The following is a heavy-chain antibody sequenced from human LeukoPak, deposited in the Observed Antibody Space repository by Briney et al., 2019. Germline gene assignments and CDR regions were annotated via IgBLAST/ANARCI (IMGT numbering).Heavy chain of an antibody. CDR2: ISGRDGST. CDR3: AIGQTFTDC. J-gene: IGHJ4*02. V-gene: IGHV3-23*01. D-gene: IGHD3-16*01. CDR1: GFTFSSYA. Sequence: PGGSLRLSCAAPGFTFSSYAIIWVPEAPGRGLEWVSAISGRDGSTYFADSVKGRFTISRDNSKNTLYLQMNTLRAEDTAVYYCAIGQTFTDCWGQGTLVTVSS.